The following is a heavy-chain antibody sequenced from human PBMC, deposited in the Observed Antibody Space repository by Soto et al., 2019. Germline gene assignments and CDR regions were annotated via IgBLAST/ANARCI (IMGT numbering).Heavy chain of an antibody. V-gene: IGHV1-2*02. Sequence: ASVKVSCKACGYTFTGYYMHWVRQAPGQGLEWMGWINPNSGGTNYAQKFQGRVTMTRDTSISTAYMELSRLRSDDTAVYYCARDRSSSFYYYYGMDVWGQGTTVTVSS. CDR1: GYTFTGYY. CDR2: INPNSGGT. CDR3: ARDRSSSFYYYYGMDV. J-gene: IGHJ6*02. D-gene: IGHD6-6*01.